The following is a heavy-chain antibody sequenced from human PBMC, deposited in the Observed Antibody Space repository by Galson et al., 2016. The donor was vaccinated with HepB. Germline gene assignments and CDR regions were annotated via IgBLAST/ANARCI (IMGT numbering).Heavy chain of an antibody. CDR2: IDWDEAK. Sequence: PPLVKPTQTRTLTCTFSGFSLSTSGMCVSWIRQPPAKALEWLALIDWDEAKYYSTSLKTRPTISKDTPKNQVVLTMTNMDPVDTATYYCARMKNYYYGMDVWGQGTTVTVSS. CDR3: ARMKNYYYGMDV. J-gene: IGHJ6*02. V-gene: IGHV2-70*01. CDR1: GFSLSTSGMC.